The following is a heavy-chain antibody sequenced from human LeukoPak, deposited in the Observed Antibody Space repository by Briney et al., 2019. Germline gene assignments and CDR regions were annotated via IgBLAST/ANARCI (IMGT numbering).Heavy chain of an antibody. J-gene: IGHJ4*02. CDR2: IYCSGST. Sequence: SETLSLTCTVSGGSISSYYWSWIRQPPGKGLEWIGYIYCSGSTNYNPSLKSRVTISVDTSKNQFSLKLSSVTAADTAVYYCARFVPFDWLLYQYFDYWGQGTLVTVSS. V-gene: IGHV4-59*01. CDR3: ARFVPFDWLLYQYFDY. D-gene: IGHD3-9*01. CDR1: GGSISSYY.